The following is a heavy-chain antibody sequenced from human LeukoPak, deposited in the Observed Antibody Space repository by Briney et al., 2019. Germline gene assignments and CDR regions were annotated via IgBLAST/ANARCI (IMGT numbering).Heavy chain of an antibody. V-gene: IGHV4-4*08. D-gene: IGHD4-17*01. J-gene: IGHJ4*02. CDR2: IYTSGVT. CDR1: GGSFSEYY. Sequence: SETLSLTCAVYGGSFSEYYWSWIRQSPGKGLEWIGRIYTSGVTTYNPSLKSRVTISLDMSKNQISLKLTSMTAADTAVYYCARGLWDNGDRFDYWGPGTLVTVSS. CDR3: ARGLWDNGDRFDY.